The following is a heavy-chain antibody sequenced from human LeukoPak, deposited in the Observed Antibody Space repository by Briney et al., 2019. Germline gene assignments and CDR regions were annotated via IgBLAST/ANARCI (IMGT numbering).Heavy chain of an antibody. D-gene: IGHD2-2*02. Sequence: GGSLRLSCAASGFTFSSYAMSWVRQAPGKGLEWVSAISGSGGSTYYADSVKGRFTISRDNSKNTLYLQMNSLRAEDTAVYYCAKDGDIVVVPAAINLDYWGQGTLVTVSS. J-gene: IGHJ4*02. CDR1: GFTFSSYA. CDR3: AKDGDIVVVPAAINLDY. CDR2: ISGSGGST. V-gene: IGHV3-23*01.